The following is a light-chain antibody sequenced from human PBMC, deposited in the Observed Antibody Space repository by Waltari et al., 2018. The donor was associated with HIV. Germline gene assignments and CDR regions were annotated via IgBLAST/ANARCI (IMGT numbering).Light chain of an antibody. CDR1: QDISDF. CDR2: DAS. V-gene: IGKV1-9*01. CDR3: QQLHTFPLT. J-gene: IGKJ4*01. Sequence: DIQLTQSPSFLSASVGDRVTVACRASQDISDFLAWYQQKPGIAPRLLIYDASILYNGVPSRVRGSGSGTEFTLTISSLQPEDFASYFCQQLHTFPLTFGGGTKV.